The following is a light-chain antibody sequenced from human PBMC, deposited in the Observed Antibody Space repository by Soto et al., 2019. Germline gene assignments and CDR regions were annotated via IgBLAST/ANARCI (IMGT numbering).Light chain of an antibody. V-gene: IGLV2-8*01. CDR3: SSHGGNSPYV. CDR2: EVN. CDR1: TGDIGNYNF. J-gene: IGLJ1*01. Sequence: QSALTQPPSASGSPGQSVAISCTGTTGDIGNYNFVSWYQQYPGKAPKLLIFEVNKRPSGVPDRFSGSKSGNTASLTVSGLHAEDEADYYCSSHGGNSPYVFGTGTKLTVL.